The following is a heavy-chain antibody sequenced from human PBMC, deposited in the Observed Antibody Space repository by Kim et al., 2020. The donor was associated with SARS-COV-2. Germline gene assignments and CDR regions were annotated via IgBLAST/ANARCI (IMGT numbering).Heavy chain of an antibody. CDR3: AKDPLYSGYDRGAFDI. V-gene: IGHV3-23*01. J-gene: IGHJ3*02. D-gene: IGHD5-12*01. Sequence: DSVKGRFPISRDNSKNTLYLQMNNLRAADTAVYYCAKDPLYSGYDRGAFDIGGQGTMVTVSS.